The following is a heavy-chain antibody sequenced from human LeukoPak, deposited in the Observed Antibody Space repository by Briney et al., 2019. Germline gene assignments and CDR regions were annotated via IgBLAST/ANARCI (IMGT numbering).Heavy chain of an antibody. D-gene: IGHD2-15*01. CDR1: RYTFTSYA. CDR2: ITPSGGT. J-gene: IGHJ4*02. V-gene: IGHV1-2*02. CDR3: VRKSATRRTSEFDY. Sequence: ASVKVSCKASRYTFTSYAMHWVRQAPGQGLEWMGWITPSGGTNYPQKFQGRVAITRDTSITTAYMDLSSLGSDDTAVFYCVRKSATRRTSEFDYWGQGTPVTVSS.